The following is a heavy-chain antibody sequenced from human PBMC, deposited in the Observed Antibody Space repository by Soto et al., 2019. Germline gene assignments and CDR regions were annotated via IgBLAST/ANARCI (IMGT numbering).Heavy chain of an antibody. CDR2: IHFSGTT. Sequence: QVQLQESGPGLVKPSETVSLTCSVSGGSIRSYYWTWIRQPPGQALEWIGNIHFSGTTYYNPSLESRVTISVDTSKNQFSLRVTSVSAADTAVYYCARSGTYPVFIDLWGQGTLVTVSS. CDR1: GGSIRSYY. V-gene: IGHV4-59*01. CDR3: ARSGTYPVFIDL. J-gene: IGHJ4*02. D-gene: IGHD3-10*01.